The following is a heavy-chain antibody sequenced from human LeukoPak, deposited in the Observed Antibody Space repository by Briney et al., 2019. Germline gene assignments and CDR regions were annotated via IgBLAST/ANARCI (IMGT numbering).Heavy chain of an antibody. V-gene: IGHV3-23*01. J-gene: IGHJ3*02. D-gene: IGHD3-22*01. Sequence: GGSLRLSCAASGFTFSSYAMSWVRQAPGKGLEWVSAISGSGGSTYYADSVKGRFTISRDNAKNSLYLQMNSLRAEDTAVYYCAGDLDITMIVVAYDAFDIWAKGQWSPS. CDR1: GFTFSSYA. CDR3: AGDLDITMIVVAYDAFDI. CDR2: ISGSGGST.